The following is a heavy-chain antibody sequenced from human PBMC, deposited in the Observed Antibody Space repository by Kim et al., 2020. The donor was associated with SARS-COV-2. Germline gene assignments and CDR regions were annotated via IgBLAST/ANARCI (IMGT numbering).Heavy chain of an antibody. CDR3: ATPGPGYCSSTSCPPR. D-gene: IGHD2-2*01. J-gene: IGHJ4*02. Sequence: SVKGRFTISRDNAKNSLYLQMNSLRAEDTAVYYCATPGPGYCSSTSCPPRWGQGTLVTVSS. V-gene: IGHV3-21*01.